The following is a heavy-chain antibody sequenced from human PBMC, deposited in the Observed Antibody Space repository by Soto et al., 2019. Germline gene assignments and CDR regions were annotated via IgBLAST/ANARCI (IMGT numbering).Heavy chain of an antibody. D-gene: IGHD6-19*01. J-gene: IGHJ6*02. CDR2: ILPVFGIV. V-gene: IGHV1-69*01. Sequence: QVQLVQSGAEVKKPGSSVKVSCKASGGTLSNSAFSWVRQGPGQGLEWRVGILPVFGIVKNAQKFQGRVTITADEYTSTAYMEVSSLRSEDTAVYYCALGRIVVAGSHAYYGMDIWGQGTTVTVSS. CDR1: GGTLSNSA. CDR3: ALGRIVVAGSHAYYGMDI.